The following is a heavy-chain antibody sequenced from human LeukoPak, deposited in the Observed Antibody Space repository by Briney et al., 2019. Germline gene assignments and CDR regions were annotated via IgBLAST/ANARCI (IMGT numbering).Heavy chain of an antibody. V-gene: IGHV4-30-4*01. Sequence: SQTPSLTCTVSGGSISSGDYYWSWIRQPPGKGLEWIGYIYYSGSTYYNPSLKSRVTISVDTSKNQFSLKLSSVTAADTAVYYCARDLNYYGSGSSVDYWGQGTLVTVSS. CDR1: GGSISSGDYY. J-gene: IGHJ4*02. CDR3: ARDLNYYGSGSSVDY. D-gene: IGHD3-10*01. CDR2: IYYSGST.